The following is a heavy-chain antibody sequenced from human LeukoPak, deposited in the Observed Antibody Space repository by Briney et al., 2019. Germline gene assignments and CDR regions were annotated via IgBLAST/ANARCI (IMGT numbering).Heavy chain of an antibody. J-gene: IGHJ4*02. Sequence: GGSLRLSCAASGFTFSSYAMSWVRQAPGKGLEWVSAISGSGGTTYYADSVKGRFTISRDNSKNTLYLQMNSLRAEDTAVYYCATPGPPGVYSFGYWGQGTLVTVSS. CDR1: GFTFSSYA. CDR2: ISGSGGTT. V-gene: IGHV3-23*01. D-gene: IGHD3-10*01. CDR3: ATPGPPGVYSFGY.